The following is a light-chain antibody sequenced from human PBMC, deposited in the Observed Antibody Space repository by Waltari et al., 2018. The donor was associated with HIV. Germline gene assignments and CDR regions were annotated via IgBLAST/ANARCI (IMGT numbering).Light chain of an antibody. J-gene: IGKJ2*01. CDR1: QNVNRD. V-gene: IGKV1-39*01. CDR2: AAS. Sequence: IQMTQSPSSLSASIGDRVTISCRASQNVNRDIHWYQQKPGKAPELLFYAASSLQRGLPSKFSGAGAGTDVTRAISSLEPDDFATYYGQQSYNTPDTFGQGTELDI. CDR3: QQSYNTPDT.